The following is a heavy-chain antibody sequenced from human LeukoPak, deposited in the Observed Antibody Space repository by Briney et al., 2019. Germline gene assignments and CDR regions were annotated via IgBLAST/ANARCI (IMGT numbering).Heavy chain of an antibody. CDR3: ARGYDSSSPAFDI. CDR2: IYYSGST. J-gene: IGHJ3*02. CDR1: GGSVSSGSYY. V-gene: IGHV4-61*01. D-gene: IGHD3-22*01. Sequence: SETLSLTCTVSGGSVSSGSYYWSWIRQPPGKGLEWIGYIYYSGSTNYNPSLKSRVTIPVDTSKNQFSLKLSSVTAADTAVYYCARGYDSSSPAFDIWGQGTMVTVSS.